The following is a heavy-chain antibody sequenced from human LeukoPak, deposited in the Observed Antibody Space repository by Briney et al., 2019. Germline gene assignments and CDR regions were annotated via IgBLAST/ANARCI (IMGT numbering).Heavy chain of an antibody. J-gene: IGHJ2*01. CDR1: GGSISSYY. Sequence: PSETLSLTCTASGGSISSYYWSWIRQPPGKGLEWIGYIYYSGSTNYNPSLKSRVTISVDTSKNQFSLKLSSVTAADTAVYYCARDPRSSGWFNWYFDLWGRGTLVTVSS. CDR3: ARDPRSSGWFNWYFDL. D-gene: IGHD6-19*01. CDR2: IYYSGST. V-gene: IGHV4-59*01.